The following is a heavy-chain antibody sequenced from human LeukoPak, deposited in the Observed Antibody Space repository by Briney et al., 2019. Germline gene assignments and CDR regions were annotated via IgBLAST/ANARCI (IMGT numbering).Heavy chain of an antibody. V-gene: IGHV3-21*01. J-gene: IGHJ6*04. CDR1: GFTFSSYG. D-gene: IGHD3-10*02. Sequence: KAGGSLRLSCAASGFTFSSYGMNWGRRAAGKGLEWVSSIRGSGSYIFYACAVKGRFTISRDNAKNSLYLQMNSLRAEDTAVYYCAELGITMIGGVWGKGTTVTISS. CDR3: AELGITMIGGV. CDR2: IRGSGSYI.